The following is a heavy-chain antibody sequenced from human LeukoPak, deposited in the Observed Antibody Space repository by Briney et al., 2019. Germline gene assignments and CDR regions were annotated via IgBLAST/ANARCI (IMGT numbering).Heavy chain of an antibody. D-gene: IGHD2-2*01. V-gene: IGHV3-30*18. CDR2: ISYDGSNK. J-gene: IGHJ4*02. CDR1: GFTFSSYS. CDR3: AKDQYDYFDY. Sequence: PGGSLRLSCAASGFTFSSYSMNWVRQALGKGLEWVAAISYDGSNKYYADSVKGRFTISRDNSKNTLYLQMNSLRAEDTAVYYCAKDQYDYFDYWGQGTLVTVSS.